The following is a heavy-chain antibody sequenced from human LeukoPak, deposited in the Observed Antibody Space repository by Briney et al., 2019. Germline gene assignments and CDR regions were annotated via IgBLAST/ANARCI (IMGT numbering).Heavy chain of an antibody. Sequence: SETLSLTCTVPGGSISSYYWSWIRQPAGKGLEWIGRIYTSGSTNYNPSLKSRVTMSVDTSKNQFSLKLSSVTAADTAVYYCARDGIHYGSGDYYYGMDVWGQGTTVTVSS. D-gene: IGHD3-10*01. CDR2: IYTSGST. V-gene: IGHV4-4*07. CDR3: ARDGIHYGSGDYYYGMDV. CDR1: GGSISSYY. J-gene: IGHJ6*02.